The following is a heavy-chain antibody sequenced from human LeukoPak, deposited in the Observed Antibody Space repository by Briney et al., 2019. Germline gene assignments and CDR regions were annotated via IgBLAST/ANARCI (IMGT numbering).Heavy chain of an antibody. V-gene: IGHV4-39*07. CDR3: AGLVGRYSSGLYYYYFDY. J-gene: IGHJ4*02. Sequence: SETLSLTCTVSGGSISSSTYYWGWIRQPPGRGLEWIGNIYYSGSTYYNPSLKSRVTISVDTSKNQFFLNLSSVTAADTAVYYCAGLVGRYSSGLYYYYFDYWGQGTLVTVSS. D-gene: IGHD3-22*01. CDR2: IYYSGST. CDR1: GGSISSSTYY.